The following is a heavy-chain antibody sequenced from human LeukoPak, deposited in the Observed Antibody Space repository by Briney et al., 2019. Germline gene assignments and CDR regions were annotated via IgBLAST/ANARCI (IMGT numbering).Heavy chain of an antibody. D-gene: IGHD3-22*01. CDR1: GGSFSGYY. CDR2: INHSGST. J-gene: IGHJ4*02. CDR3: ARASVVVTADY. V-gene: IGHV4-34*01. Sequence: SETLSLTCAVYGGSFSGYYWSWIRQPPGKGLEWIGEINHSGSTNYNPSLKSRVTILVDTSKNQFSLKLSSVTAADTAVYYCARASVVVTADYWGQGTLVTVSS.